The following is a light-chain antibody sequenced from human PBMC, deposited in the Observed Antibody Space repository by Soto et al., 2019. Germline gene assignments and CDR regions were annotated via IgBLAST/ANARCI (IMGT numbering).Light chain of an antibody. Sequence: DIVMTQSPDSLAVSLGERATINCKSSQSVLYSSNNKNYLAWYQQKPGQPPKLLIYWASTRESGVPDRFSGSGSGTDFTLTISSLQAEDVAVYYCQQYYSAPWTFDHATKVEIK. J-gene: IGKJ1*01. V-gene: IGKV4-1*01. CDR3: QQYYSAPWT. CDR1: QSVLYSSNNKNY. CDR2: WAS.